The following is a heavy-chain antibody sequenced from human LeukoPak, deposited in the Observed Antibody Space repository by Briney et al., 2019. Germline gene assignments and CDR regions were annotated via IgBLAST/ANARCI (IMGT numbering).Heavy chain of an antibody. D-gene: IGHD1-26*01. Sequence: SRRLSCPASGFIFDEYAMHWVRQAPRECLEWVSGISCNSGSIGYAESVKGRFTISRDNAKNSLYLQMNSLRSEDTALYYCAKDREVDYYYYMDVWGKGTTVTVSS. CDR1: GFIFDEYA. J-gene: IGHJ6*03. V-gene: IGHV3-9*01. CDR2: ISCNSGSI. CDR3: AKDREVDYYYYMDV.